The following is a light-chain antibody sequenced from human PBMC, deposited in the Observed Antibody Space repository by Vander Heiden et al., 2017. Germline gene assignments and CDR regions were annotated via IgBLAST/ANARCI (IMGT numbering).Light chain of an antibody. V-gene: IGLV1-51*01. CDR3: GTWDSSLSAVV. Sequence: QSVLTQPPSVSAAPGQKATISCSGSSSNIGNNYVYWYQQLPGTAPKLLIYDNNKRPSGIPDRFSGSKSGTSATLGITGLQTGDEADYYCGTWDSSLSAVVFGGGTKLTVL. CDR1: SSNIGNNY. CDR2: DNN. J-gene: IGLJ2*01.